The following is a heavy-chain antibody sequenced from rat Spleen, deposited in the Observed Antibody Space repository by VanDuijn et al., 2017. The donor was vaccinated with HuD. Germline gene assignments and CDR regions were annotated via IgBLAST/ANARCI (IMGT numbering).Heavy chain of an antibody. J-gene: IGHJ2*01. D-gene: IGHD1-6*01. CDR2: IWNHGGT. CDR3: ARDSEYYGYSRGDY. CDR1: GLSLTSNS. Sequence: QVQLKESGPGLVQPSQTLSLTCTVSGLSLTSNSVSWIRQPPGKGLEWIGVIWNHGGTDYNSAIKSRLSISRDTSKSQVFLKMNSLQTEDTAMYFCARDSEYYGYSRGDYWGQGVMVTVS. V-gene: IGHV2-47*01.